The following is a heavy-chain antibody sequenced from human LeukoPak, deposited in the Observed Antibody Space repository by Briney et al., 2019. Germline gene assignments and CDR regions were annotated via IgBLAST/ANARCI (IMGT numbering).Heavy chain of an antibody. CDR2: INPSSGGT. V-gene: IGHV1-2*02. Sequence: ASVKVSCKASGYTFTGYYMHWVRQAPGQGLEWMGWINPSSGGTNYAQKFQGRVTMTRDTSISTAYMELSRLRSDDTAVYYCARMGYQLLVPGVRYFDYWGQGTLVTVSS. CDR3: ARMGYQLLVPGVRYFDY. CDR1: GYTFTGYY. J-gene: IGHJ4*02. D-gene: IGHD2-2*01.